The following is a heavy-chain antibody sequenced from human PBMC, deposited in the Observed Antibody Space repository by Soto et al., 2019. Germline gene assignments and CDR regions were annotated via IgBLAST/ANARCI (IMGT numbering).Heavy chain of an antibody. V-gene: IGHV1-69*02. J-gene: IGHJ5*02. CDR1: GNTLNTDT. CDR2: IIPVIGVG. D-gene: IGHD3-22*01. CDR3: AMGRTGCNGYYWA. Sequence: QVQLVQSGAEVKQPGSSVEFSCKPSGNTLNTDTITWLRQAPGQGLEWMGRIIPVIGVGTYAQKFQDRVTITADKSTTTVYMEVTSLTSEDTATYYCAMGRTGCNGYYWAWGQGTQVTVS.